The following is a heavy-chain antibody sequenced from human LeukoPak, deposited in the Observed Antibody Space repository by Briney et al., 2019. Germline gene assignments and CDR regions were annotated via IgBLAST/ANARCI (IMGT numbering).Heavy chain of an antibody. D-gene: IGHD3-22*01. CDR3: ARDSYSSGYPDY. J-gene: IGHJ4*02. Sequence: SETLSLTCTVSGGSISSGGYYWSWIRQHPWKGLEWIGYIYYSGSTYYNPSLKSRVTISVDTSKNQFSLKLSSVTAADTAVYYCARDSYSSGYPDYWGQGTLVTVSS. CDR1: GGSISSGGYY. CDR2: IYYSGST. V-gene: IGHV4-31*03.